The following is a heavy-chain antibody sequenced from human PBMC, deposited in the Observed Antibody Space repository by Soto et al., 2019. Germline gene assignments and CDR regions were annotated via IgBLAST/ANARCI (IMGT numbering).Heavy chain of an antibody. D-gene: IGHD1-26*01. J-gene: IGHJ4*02. CDR2: ISYDGSNK. CDR3: AKDLEYGGSYADGSTLPTPDY. CDR1: GFTFSSYG. V-gene: IGHV3-30*18. Sequence: PGGSLRLSCAASGFTFSSYGMHWFRQAPGKGLEWVAVISYDGSNKYYADSVKGRFTISRDNSKNTLYLQMNSLRAEDTAVYYCAKDLEYGGSYADGSTLPTPDYWGQGTLVTVSS.